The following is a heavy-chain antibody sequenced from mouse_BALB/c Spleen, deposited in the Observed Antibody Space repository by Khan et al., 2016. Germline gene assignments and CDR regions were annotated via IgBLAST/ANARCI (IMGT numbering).Heavy chain of an antibody. Sequence: EVQLQESGAELVRSGASVKLSCTASGFNIKDYYIHWVKQRPEQGLEWIGWIDPEIGDTEYDPKFQGKATMTADTSSNTAYLQLSSLTSDDTAFDYCAAYGNIIAWFAYWGQGTLVTVSA. CDR2: IDPEIGDT. CDR3: AAYGNIIAWFAY. D-gene: IGHD2-1*01. CDR1: GFNIKDYY. J-gene: IGHJ3*01. V-gene: IGHV14-4*02.